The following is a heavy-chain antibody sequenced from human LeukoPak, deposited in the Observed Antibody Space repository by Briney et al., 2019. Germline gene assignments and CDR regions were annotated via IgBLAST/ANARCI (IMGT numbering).Heavy chain of an antibody. CDR3: AREVEQWLVLGGAFDI. CDR1: GFTFSSYA. Sequence: PGGSLRLSCAASGFTFSSYAMSWVRQAPGKGPEWVSAISGSGGSTYYADSVKGRFTISRDNAKNSLYLQMNSLRAEDTAVYYCAREVEQWLVLGGAFDIWGQGTMVTVSS. V-gene: IGHV3-23*01. D-gene: IGHD6-19*01. J-gene: IGHJ3*02. CDR2: ISGSGGST.